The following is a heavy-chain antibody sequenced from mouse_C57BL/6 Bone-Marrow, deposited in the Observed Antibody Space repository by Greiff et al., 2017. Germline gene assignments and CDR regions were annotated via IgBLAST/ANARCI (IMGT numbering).Heavy chain of an antibody. V-gene: IGHV5-9-1*02. Sequence: EVHLVESGEGLVKPGGSLKLSCAASGFTFSSYAMSWVRQTPEKRLEWVAYISSGGDYIYYADTVKGRFTISRDNTRNTLYLQMSSLKSEDTAMYYCTRDPNYYSNSYAMDYWGQGTSVTVSS. CDR1: GFTFSSYA. CDR3: TRDPNYYSNSYAMDY. D-gene: IGHD2-5*01. CDR2: ISSGGDYI. J-gene: IGHJ4*01.